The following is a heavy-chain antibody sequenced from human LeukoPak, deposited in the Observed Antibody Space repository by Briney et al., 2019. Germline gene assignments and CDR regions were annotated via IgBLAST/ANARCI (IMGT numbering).Heavy chain of an antibody. CDR2: INPSGGST. D-gene: IGHD1-1*01. J-gene: IGHJ6*02. V-gene: IGHV1-46*01. CDR3: ARAHSTYNRHYYYYYGMDV. CDR1: RYTFTSYY. Sequence: ASVKVSCKASRYTFTSYYMHWVRQAPGQGLEWMGIINPSGGSTSYAQKFQGRVTMTRDTSTSTVYMELSSLRSEDTAVYYCARAHSTYNRHYYYYYGMDVWGQGTTVTVSS.